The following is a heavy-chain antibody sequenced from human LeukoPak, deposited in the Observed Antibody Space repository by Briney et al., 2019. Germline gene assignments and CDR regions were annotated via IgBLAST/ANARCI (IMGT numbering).Heavy chain of an antibody. D-gene: IGHD4/OR15-4a*01. V-gene: IGHV1-18*01. CDR2: ITTYNGHT. Sequence: ASVKVSCKTFGYTFTSHGISWLRQAPGQGLEWMGWITTYNGHTQYAQRLQGRVTMTTDTSTKTVYMELRSLRSDDTAVYYCARGAVDYGPNFDYWGQGTLVTVSS. CDR1: GYTFTSHG. CDR3: ARGAVDYGPNFDY. J-gene: IGHJ4*02.